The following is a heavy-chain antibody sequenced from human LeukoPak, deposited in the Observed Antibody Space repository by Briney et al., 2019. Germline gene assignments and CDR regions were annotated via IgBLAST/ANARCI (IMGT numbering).Heavy chain of an antibody. CDR3: AKLISPYDY. CDR1: GFTFSSYA. J-gene: IGHJ4*02. Sequence: PGGSLTLSCAASGFTFSSYAMHWVRQAPGKGLEWVTVISCDGNDKFYADSVKGRFTISRDNSKNSLYLQMNSLRAEDTALYYCAKLISPYDYWGQGTLVLVST. V-gene: IGHV3-30*18. CDR2: ISCDGNDK.